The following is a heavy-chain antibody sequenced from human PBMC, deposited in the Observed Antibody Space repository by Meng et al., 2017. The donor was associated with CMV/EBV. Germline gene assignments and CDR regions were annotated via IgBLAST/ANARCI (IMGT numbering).Heavy chain of an antibody. CDR1: GFPFSSYG. CDR3: ARDLQWDSPGYGMDV. D-gene: IGHD3-3*01. CDR2: ISSSSSYI. J-gene: IGHJ6*02. V-gene: IGHV3-21*01. Sequence: GESLKISCAASGFPFSSYGMNWVRQAPGKGLAWVSSISSSSSYIYYADSVKGRFTISRDNAKNSLYLQMNSLRAEDTAVYYCARDLQWDSPGYGMDVWGQGTTVTVSS.